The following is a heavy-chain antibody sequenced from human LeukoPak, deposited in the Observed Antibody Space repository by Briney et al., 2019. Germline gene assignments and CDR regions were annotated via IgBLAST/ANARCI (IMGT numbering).Heavy chain of an antibody. J-gene: IGHJ4*02. Sequence: PGGSLRLSCAASGFTVSSNYMSWVRQAPGKGLEWVSVIYSGGNTYYADSVKGRFTISRDNSKNTLYLQMNSLRAEDTAVYYCATNYGDYTGYFDYWGQGALVTVSS. V-gene: IGHV3-66*02. D-gene: IGHD4-17*01. CDR1: GFTVSSNY. CDR3: ATNYGDYTGYFDY. CDR2: IYSGGNT.